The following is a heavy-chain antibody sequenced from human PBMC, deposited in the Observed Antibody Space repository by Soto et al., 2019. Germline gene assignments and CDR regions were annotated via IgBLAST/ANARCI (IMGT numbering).Heavy chain of an antibody. Sequence: ASVKVSCKASGYRFTSYGIGWVRQAPGQGLEWMGWINAYNGNTNYAQNLQGRVTLTTDTSTSTAYMELRSLRSNDTAVYYCAKDLAPPGGYFDYWGQGTLVTVSS. D-gene: IGHD2-15*01. V-gene: IGHV1-18*01. CDR2: INAYNGNT. J-gene: IGHJ4*02. CDR1: GYRFTSYG. CDR3: AKDLAPPGGYFDY.